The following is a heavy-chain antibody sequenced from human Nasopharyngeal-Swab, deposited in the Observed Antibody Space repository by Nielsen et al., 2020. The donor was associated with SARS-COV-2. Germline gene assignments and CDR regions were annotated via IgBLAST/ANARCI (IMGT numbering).Heavy chain of an antibody. J-gene: IGHJ3*02. CDR1: GGTFSSYA. V-gene: IGHV1-69*13. Sequence: SVKVSCKASGGTFSSYAISWVRQAPGQGREWMGGIFPIFGTSNYAQKFQGRVTITADESTSTAYMELSSLRSEDTAVYYCARDLYGSGSYNFGAFDIWGQGTMVTVSS. CDR2: IFPIFGTS. D-gene: IGHD3-10*01. CDR3: ARDLYGSGSYNFGAFDI.